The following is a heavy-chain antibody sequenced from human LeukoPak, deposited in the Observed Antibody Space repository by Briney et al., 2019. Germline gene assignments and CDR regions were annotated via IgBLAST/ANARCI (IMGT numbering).Heavy chain of an antibody. CDR2: IYPGDSDT. J-gene: IGHJ4*02. CDR3: ARVPRIAAAGSDY. CDR1: GYSFTSYW. V-gene: IGHV5-51*01. D-gene: IGHD6-13*01. Sequence: GESLKISCKGSGYSFTSYWIGWVRQMPGKGLEWMGIIYPGDSDTRYSPPFQGQVTISADKSISTAYLQWSSLKASDTAMYYCARVPRIAAAGSDYWGQGTLVTVSS.